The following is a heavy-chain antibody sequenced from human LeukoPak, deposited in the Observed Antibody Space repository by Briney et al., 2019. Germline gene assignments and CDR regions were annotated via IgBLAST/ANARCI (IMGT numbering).Heavy chain of an antibody. CDR1: GFTFDDYA. D-gene: IGHD3-10*01. V-gene: IGHV3-9*01. Sequence: GGSLRLSCAASGFTFDDYAMHWVRQAPGKGLEWVSGISWNSGSIGYADSVKGRFTISRDNSKNTLYLQMNSLRAEDTAVYYCAKDTHYYGSGSYYNVDDYWGQGTLVTVSS. J-gene: IGHJ4*02. CDR3: AKDTHYYGSGSYYNVDDY. CDR2: ISWNSGSI.